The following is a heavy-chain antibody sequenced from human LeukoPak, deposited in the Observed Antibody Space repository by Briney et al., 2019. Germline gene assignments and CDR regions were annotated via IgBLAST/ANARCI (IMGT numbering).Heavy chain of an antibody. D-gene: IGHD3-22*01. V-gene: IGHV4-59*11. CDR2: ISYIGST. J-gene: IGHJ3*01. CDR1: GASFTTHY. CDR3: ASDSISMNAFDA. Sequence: SETLSLTRTVSGASFTTHYWSWIRQPPGKGLEWIGYISYIGSTNYSPSLKSRVTISIDTSKNEVSLKLTSVTAADTAVYYCASDSISMNAFDAWGQGTLVTVSS.